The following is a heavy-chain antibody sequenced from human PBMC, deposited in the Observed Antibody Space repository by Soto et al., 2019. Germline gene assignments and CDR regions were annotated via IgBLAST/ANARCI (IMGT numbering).Heavy chain of an antibody. V-gene: IGHV1-18*01. CDR3: TRERNTDPTAYYAFAY. J-gene: IGHJ4*02. Sequence: QVQLVQSGPEVTMPGASVKVSCKTSGYTFTAYGLDWLRQAPGQRPEWLGWVGTANANTNYAEKLQGRVTMTSDRSTNTTYMELRSRRSDDTAVYYCTRERNTDPTAYYAFAYWGQRTLVTVSA. CDR2: VGTANANT. CDR1: GYTFTAYG. D-gene: IGHD3-9*01.